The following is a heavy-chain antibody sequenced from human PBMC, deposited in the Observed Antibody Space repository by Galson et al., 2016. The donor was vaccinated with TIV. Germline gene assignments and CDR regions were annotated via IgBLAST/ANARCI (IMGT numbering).Heavy chain of an antibody. CDR2: INTGNGNT. Sequence: SVKVSCKASGYTFIYSAIHWVRQAPGQGLEWMGWINTGNGNTKYSQKFQARVAITRDISASTVYMALNGLRSEDTAVYFCARDIPGTAKYFDFRGQGTPVTVAS. CDR3: ARDIPGTAKYFDF. J-gene: IGHJ4*02. V-gene: IGHV1-3*04. CDR1: GYTFIYSA. D-gene: IGHD3-10*01.